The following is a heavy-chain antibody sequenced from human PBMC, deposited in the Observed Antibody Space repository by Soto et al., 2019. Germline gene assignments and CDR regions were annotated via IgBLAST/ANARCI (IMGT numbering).Heavy chain of an antibody. V-gene: IGHV3-23*01. CDR2: ISDGGGYT. J-gene: IGHJ4*02. CDR1: GFTFSNYA. Sequence: GGSLRLSCAASGFTFSNYAMNWVRQAPGKGLEWVSGISDGGGYTYYADSVKGRFTISRDNSKNTLYLQMISLRAEDTAVYHCAKDHFGSGSYRFDYWGQGTLVTVSS. D-gene: IGHD3-10*01. CDR3: AKDHFGSGSYRFDY.